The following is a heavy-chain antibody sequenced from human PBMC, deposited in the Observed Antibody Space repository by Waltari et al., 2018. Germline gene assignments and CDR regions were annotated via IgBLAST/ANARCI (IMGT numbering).Heavy chain of an antibody. V-gene: IGHV4-34*01. CDR1: GGSFSGYY. CDR2: INHSGST. Sequence: QVPLQQWGAGLLKPSETLSLTCAVYGGSFSGYYWSWIRPPPGTGLEWVGEINHSGSTNDNPTLTMLITISVATSRNHFSRKLISGTAADTAVDYCARGGTVTPYYYYYYYMDVWGKGTTVTVSS. J-gene: IGHJ6*03. D-gene: IGHD4-17*01. CDR3: ARGGTVTPYYYYYYYMDV.